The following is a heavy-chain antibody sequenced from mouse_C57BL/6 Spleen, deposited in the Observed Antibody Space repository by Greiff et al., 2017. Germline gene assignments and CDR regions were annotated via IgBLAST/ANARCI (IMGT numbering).Heavy chain of an antibody. J-gene: IGHJ1*03. D-gene: IGHD1-1*01. CDR1: GFSLSTSGMG. CDR3: ARRPTVVEGYWYFDV. V-gene: IGHV8-12*01. CDR2: IYWDDDK. Sequence: QVTLKESGPGILQSSQTLSLTCSFSGFSLSTSGMGVSWIRQPSGKGLEWLAHIYWDDDKRYNPSLKSRLTISKDTSRNQVFLKITSVDTADTATYYCARRPTVVEGYWYFDVWGTGTTVTVSS.